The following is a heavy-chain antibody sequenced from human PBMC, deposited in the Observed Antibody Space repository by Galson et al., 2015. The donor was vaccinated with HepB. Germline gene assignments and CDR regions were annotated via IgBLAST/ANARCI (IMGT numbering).Heavy chain of an antibody. V-gene: IGHV3-23*01. CDR3: AKPNGYSSSWEPKYFQH. J-gene: IGHJ1*01. CDR2: ISGSGGST. CDR1: GFTFSSYA. Sequence: SLRLSCAASGFTFSSYAMSWVRQAPGKGLEWVSAISGSGGSTYYADSVKGRFTISRDNSKNTLYLQMNSLRAEDTAVYYCAKPNGYSSSWEPKYFQHWGQGTLVTVSS. D-gene: IGHD6-13*01.